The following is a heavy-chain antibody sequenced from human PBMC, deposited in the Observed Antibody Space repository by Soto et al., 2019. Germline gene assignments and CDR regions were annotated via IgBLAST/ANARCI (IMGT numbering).Heavy chain of an antibody. V-gene: IGHV4-59*01. D-gene: IGHD6-13*01. J-gene: IGHJ6*02. Sequence: LSLTCTVSGGSISSYYWSWIRQPPGKGLEWIGYIYYSGSTNYNPSLKSRVTISVDTSKNQFSLKLSSVTAADTAVYYCARGDSSSWYRGDYGMDVWGQGTTVTVSS. CDR3: ARGDSSSWYRGDYGMDV. CDR2: IYYSGST. CDR1: GGSISSYY.